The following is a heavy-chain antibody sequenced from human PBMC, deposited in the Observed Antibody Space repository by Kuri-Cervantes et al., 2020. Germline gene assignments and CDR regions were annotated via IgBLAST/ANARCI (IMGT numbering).Heavy chain of an antibody. CDR3: AKDISTYYYDSSGYGWNGMDV. CDR2: ISWDGGST. Sequence: GGSLRLSCAASGFTFDDYTMHWVRQAPGKGLEWVSLISWDGGSTYYADSVKGRFTISRDNSKNSLYLQMNSLRTEDTALYYCAKDISTYYYDSSGYGWNGMDVWGQGTTVTVSS. J-gene: IGHJ6*02. V-gene: IGHV3-43*01. CDR1: GFTFDDYT. D-gene: IGHD3-22*01.